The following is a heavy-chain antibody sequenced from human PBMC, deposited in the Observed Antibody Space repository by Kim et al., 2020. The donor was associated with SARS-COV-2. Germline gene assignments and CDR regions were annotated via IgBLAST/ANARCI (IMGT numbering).Heavy chain of an antibody. D-gene: IGHD6-19*01. CDR3: ASGVAGSGMDV. CDR2: N. Sequence: NDYALSVKGRITINPDTSKNQFSLHLNSVTPEDTAVYYCASGVAGSGMDVWGQGTTVTVSS. V-gene: IGHV6-1*01. J-gene: IGHJ6*02.